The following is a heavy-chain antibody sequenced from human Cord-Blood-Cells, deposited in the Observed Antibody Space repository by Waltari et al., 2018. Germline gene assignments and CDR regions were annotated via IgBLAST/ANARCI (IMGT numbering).Heavy chain of an antibody. CDR1: VGSISSGGYP. CDR3: ARVVTIFGVVNSDAFDI. V-gene: IGHV4-30-2*01. Sequence: QLQLQESGSGLVKPSQTLSLTCAVSVGSISSGGYPWGWFRQPPGKGLEWIGYIYHSGSTYYNPSLKSRVTISVDRSKNQSSLKLSSVTAADTAVYYCARVVTIFGVVNSDAFDIWGQGTMVTVSS. D-gene: IGHD3-3*01. CDR2: IYHSGST. J-gene: IGHJ3*02.